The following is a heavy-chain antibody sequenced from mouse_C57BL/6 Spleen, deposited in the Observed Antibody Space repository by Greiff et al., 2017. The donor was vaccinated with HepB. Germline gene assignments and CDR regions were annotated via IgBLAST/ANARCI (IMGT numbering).Heavy chain of an antibody. J-gene: IGHJ2*01. D-gene: IGHD2-13*01. CDR2: INPNNGGT. Sequence: VQLQQSGPELVKPGASVKISCKASGYTFTDYYMNWVKQSHGKSLEWIGDINPNNGGTSYNQKFKGKATLTVDKSSSTASMELRSLTSEDSAVYYCAGDEGFDYWGQGTTLTVSS. CDR3: AGDEGFDY. CDR1: GYTFTDYY. V-gene: IGHV1-26*01.